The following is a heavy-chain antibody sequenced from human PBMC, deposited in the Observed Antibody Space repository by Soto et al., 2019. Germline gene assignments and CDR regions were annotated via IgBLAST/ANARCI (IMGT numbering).Heavy chain of an antibody. D-gene: IGHD3-22*01. CDR2: VSKGGDST. CDR3: AKSANYNDRGGYYDLDH. J-gene: IGHJ4*02. Sequence: GGSLRLSCEASGFTFSNYAINWVRQTPGKGLEWVSSVSKGGDSTNYAESVTGRFTISRDNSKNTVSLQMNSLRVEDTARYYWAKSANYNDRGGYYDLDHWGQGSLVT. CDR1: GFTFSNYA. V-gene: IGHV3-23*01.